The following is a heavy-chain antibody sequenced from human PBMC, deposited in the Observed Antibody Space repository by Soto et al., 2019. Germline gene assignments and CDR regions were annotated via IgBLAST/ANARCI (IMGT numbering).Heavy chain of an antibody. CDR1: GFTFSSYG. CDR3: AKDSAWVVTAYYFDY. D-gene: IGHD2-21*02. CDR2: ISYDGSNK. Sequence: QVQLVESGGGVVQPGRSLRLSCAASGFTFSSYGMHWVRQAPGKGLEWVAVISYDGSNKYYADSVKGRFTISRDNSKNTLYLQMNSLRAEDTAVYYCAKDSAWVVTAYYFDYWGQGTLVTVSS. V-gene: IGHV3-30*18. J-gene: IGHJ4*02.